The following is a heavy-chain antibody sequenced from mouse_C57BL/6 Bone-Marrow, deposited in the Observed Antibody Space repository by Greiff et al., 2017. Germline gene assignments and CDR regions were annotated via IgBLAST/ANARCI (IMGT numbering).Heavy chain of an antibody. D-gene: IGHD1-1*01. Sequence: QVQLQQSGAELAKPGDSVKLSCKASGYTFTSYWMHWVKQRPGQGLEWIGYINPSSGYTKYNQKVKDKAKLTADNASSTVYMRLSSLTYEDSAVYYCAREYYGSGYFDVWGTGTTVTVSS. CDR2: INPSSGYT. CDR1: GYTFTSYW. J-gene: IGHJ1*03. V-gene: IGHV1-7*01. CDR3: AREYYGSGYFDV.